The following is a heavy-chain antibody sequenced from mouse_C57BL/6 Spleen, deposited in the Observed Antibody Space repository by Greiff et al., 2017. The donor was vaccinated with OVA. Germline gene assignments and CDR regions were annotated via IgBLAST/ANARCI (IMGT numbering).Heavy chain of an antibody. CDR2: IFPSDSET. D-gene: IGHD2-1*01. CDR1: GYTFTSYW. CDR3: ARPSSIYYGNYLAY. V-gene: IGHV1-61*01. Sequence: QVQLQQPGAELVRPGSSVQLSCKASGYTFTSYWMDWVKQRPGQGLVWIGNIFPSDSETHYNQKFKDKATLTVDKSSSTAYNKRSSLTSEDSAVYYSARPSSIYYGNYLAYWGQGTLVTVAA. J-gene: IGHJ3*01.